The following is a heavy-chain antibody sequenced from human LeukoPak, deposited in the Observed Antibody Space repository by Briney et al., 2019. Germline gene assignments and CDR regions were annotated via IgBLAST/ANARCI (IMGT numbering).Heavy chain of an antibody. J-gene: IGHJ4*02. CDR1: GGSISSSSYY. CDR2: INHSGST. Sequence: PSETLSLTCTVSGGSISSSSYYWGWIRQPPGKGLEWIGEINHSGSTNYNPSLKSRVTISVDTSKNQFSLKLSSVTAADTAVYYCASGYCSGGSCLDYWGQGTLVTVSS. D-gene: IGHD2-15*01. V-gene: IGHV4-39*07. CDR3: ASGYCSGGSCLDY.